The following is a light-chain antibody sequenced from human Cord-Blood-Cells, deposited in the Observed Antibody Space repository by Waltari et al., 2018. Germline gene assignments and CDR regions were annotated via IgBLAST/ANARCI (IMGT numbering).Light chain of an antibody. V-gene: IGLV2-14*01. CDR2: DVI. J-gene: IGLJ2*01. Sequence: QSALTQPASVSGSPRQSITISCTGTSSDVGGYNYVSWYQQHPGKAPKLMIYDVINRPSGVSNRFSGSKSGNTASLTISGLQAEDEADYYCSSYTSSSTLGFGGGTKLTVL. CDR1: SSDVGGYNY. CDR3: SSYTSSSTLG.